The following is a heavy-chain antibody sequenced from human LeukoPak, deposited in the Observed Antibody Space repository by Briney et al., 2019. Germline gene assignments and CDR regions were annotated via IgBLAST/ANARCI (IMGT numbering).Heavy chain of an antibody. V-gene: IGHV3-7*01. D-gene: IGHD4-17*01. J-gene: IGHJ4*02. CDR2: IKHDGSEK. CDR1: GFHFDRYW. CDR3: ARGEYYGDPTDY. Sequence: PGGSLRLSCVASGFHFDRYWMSWVRQAPGKGLEWVANIKHDGSEKNFVDSVKGRFTISRDNSKNTLYLQMNSLRAEDTAVYYCARGEYYGDPTDYWGQGTLVTVSS.